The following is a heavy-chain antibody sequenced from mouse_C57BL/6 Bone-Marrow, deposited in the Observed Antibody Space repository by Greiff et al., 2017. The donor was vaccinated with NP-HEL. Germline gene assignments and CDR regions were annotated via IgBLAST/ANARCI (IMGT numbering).Heavy chain of an antibody. CDR2: IYPGDGDT. D-gene: IGHD1-1*01. J-gene: IGHJ2*01. CDR3: ATLYYYGSREDY. V-gene: IGHV1-80*01. CDR1: GYAFSSYW. Sequence: VQVVESGAELVKPGASVKISCKASGYAFSSYWMNWVKQRPGKGLEWIGQIYPGDGDTNYNGKFKGKATLTADKSSSTAYMQLSSLTSEDSAVYFCATLYYYGSREDYWGQGTTLTVSS.